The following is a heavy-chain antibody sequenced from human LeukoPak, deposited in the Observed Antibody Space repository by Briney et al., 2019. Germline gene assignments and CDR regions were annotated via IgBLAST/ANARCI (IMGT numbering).Heavy chain of an antibody. Sequence: GGSLRLSCAASGFTFSSYAMSWVRQAPGKGPEWVSAISGSGGSTYYADSVKGRFTISRDNSKNTLYLQMNSLRAEDTAVYYCAKSSTITIFGALVDYWGQGTLVTVSS. CDR3: AKSSTITIFGALVDY. J-gene: IGHJ4*02. CDR2: ISGSGGST. CDR1: GFTFSSYA. V-gene: IGHV3-23*01. D-gene: IGHD3-3*01.